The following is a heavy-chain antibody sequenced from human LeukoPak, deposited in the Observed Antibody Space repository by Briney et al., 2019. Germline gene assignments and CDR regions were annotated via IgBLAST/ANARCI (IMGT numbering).Heavy chain of an antibody. V-gene: IGHV3-30*18. Sequence: PGGPLRLSCAASGFTFSSYGMHWVRQAPGKGLEWVAVISYDGSNKYYADSVKGRFTISRDNSKNTLYLQMNSLRAEDTAVYYCAKIAVAGPFDYWGQGTLVTVSS. CDR3: AKIAVAGPFDY. J-gene: IGHJ4*02. CDR2: ISYDGSNK. D-gene: IGHD6-19*01. CDR1: GFTFSSYG.